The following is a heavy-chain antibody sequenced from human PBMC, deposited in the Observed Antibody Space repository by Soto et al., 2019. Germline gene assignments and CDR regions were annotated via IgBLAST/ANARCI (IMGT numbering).Heavy chain of an antibody. J-gene: IGHJ6*02. CDR3: AKDKSGYYGMDV. Sequence: PGGSLRLSCAASGFTFSSYGMHWVRQAPGKGLEWVAVISYDGSNKYYVDSVKGRFTISRDNSKNTLYLQMNSLRAEDTAVYYCAKDKSGYYGMDVWGQGTTVTVSS. V-gene: IGHV3-30*18. CDR1: GFTFSSYG. CDR2: ISYDGSNK.